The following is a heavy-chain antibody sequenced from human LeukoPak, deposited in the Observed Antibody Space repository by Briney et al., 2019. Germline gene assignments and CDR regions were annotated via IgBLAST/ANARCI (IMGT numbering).Heavy chain of an antibody. D-gene: IGHD1-26*01. V-gene: IGHV3-48*02. CDR3: ATSGTYRFDY. CDR1: GFTFNTYT. J-gene: IGHJ4*02. Sequence: PGGSLRLSCAASGFTFNTYTMNWVRQAPGKGLEWVSYISGSSGIIDYADSVRGRFTISRDNAKNSLYLQMNSLKDGDTAVYYCATSGTYRFDYWGQGTLVTVSS. CDR2: ISGSSGII.